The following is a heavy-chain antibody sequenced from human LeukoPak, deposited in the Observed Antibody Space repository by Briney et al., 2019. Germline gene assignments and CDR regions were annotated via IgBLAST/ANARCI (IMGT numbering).Heavy chain of an antibody. CDR2: INPSGGST. J-gene: IGHJ4*02. D-gene: IGHD1-7*01. V-gene: IGHV1-46*01. CDR3: ARDGAVYNWNYGPEDELDY. CDR1: GYTFTSYY. Sequence: ASVKVSCKASGYTFTSYYMHWVRQAPGQGLEWMGIINPSGGSTSYAQKFQGRVTITRDTSTSTVYMELSSLRSEDTAVYYCARDGAVYNWNYGPEDELDYWGQGTLVTVSS.